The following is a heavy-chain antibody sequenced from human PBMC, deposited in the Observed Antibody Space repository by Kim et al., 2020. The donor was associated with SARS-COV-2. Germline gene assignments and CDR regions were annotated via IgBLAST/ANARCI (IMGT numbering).Heavy chain of an antibody. CDR1: GGTFSSYA. Sequence: VKVSCKASGGTFSSYAISWVRQAPGQGLEWMGGIIPIFGTANYAQKFQGRVTITADESTSTAYMELSSLRSEDTAVYYCATSRRGAWRTVNWFDPWGQGTLVTVSS. CDR2: IIPIFGTA. D-gene: IGHD3-10*01. V-gene: IGHV1-69*01. CDR3: ATSRRGAWRTVNWFDP. J-gene: IGHJ5*02.